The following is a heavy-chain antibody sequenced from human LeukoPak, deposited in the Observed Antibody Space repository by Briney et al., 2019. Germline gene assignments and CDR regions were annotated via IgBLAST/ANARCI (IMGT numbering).Heavy chain of an antibody. Sequence: GGSLRLSCAASGFTVSSNYMSWVRQAPGKGLEWVSVIYSGGSTYYADSVKGRFTISRDNSKNTLYLQMNSLRAEDTAVYYCARDTAWYTTQYYIDVWGKGTTVSVSS. D-gene: IGHD2-8*01. CDR1: GFTVSSNY. CDR2: IYSGGST. V-gene: IGHV3-53*01. CDR3: ARDTAWYTTQYYIDV. J-gene: IGHJ6*03.